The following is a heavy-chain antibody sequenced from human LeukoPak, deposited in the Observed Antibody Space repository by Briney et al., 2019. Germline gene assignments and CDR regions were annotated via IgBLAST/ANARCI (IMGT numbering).Heavy chain of an antibody. Sequence: GGSLRFSCAASGFTFRSYSINWVRQAPGKGLEWVSSIDTASNTFYADSVKGRFTISRDNAKNSLDLQMNSLRAEDTAVYYCARTVWSGGSCPHDYWGQGTLVTVSS. CDR2: IDTASNT. D-gene: IGHD2-15*01. CDR3: ARTVWSGGSCPHDY. CDR1: GFTFRSYS. V-gene: IGHV3-21*01. J-gene: IGHJ4*02.